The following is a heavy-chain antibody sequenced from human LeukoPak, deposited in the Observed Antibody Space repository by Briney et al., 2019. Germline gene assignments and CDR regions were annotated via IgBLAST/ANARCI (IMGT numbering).Heavy chain of an antibody. V-gene: IGHV3-48*03. D-gene: IGHD4-17*01. J-gene: IGHJ4*02. CDR1: GFTFSSYE. Sequence: GGSLRLSCAASGFTFSSYEMNWVRQAPGKGLEWVSYISSSGSTIYYADSVKGRFTISRDNAKNSLYLQMNSLRAEDTAVYYCARDPYYGDYVVWGQGTLVTVTS. CDR3: ARDPYYGDYVV. CDR2: ISSSGSTI.